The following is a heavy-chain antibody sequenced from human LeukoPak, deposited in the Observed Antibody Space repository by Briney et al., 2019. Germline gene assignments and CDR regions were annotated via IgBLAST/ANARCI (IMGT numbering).Heavy chain of an antibody. D-gene: IGHD6-19*01. CDR2: ISYDGSNK. CDR1: GFTFSSYG. V-gene: IGHV3-30*18. Sequence: PGGSLRLSCAASGFTFSSYGMHWVRQAPGKGLEWVAVISYDGSNKYYADSVKGRFTISRGNSKNTLYLQMNSLRAEDTAVYYCAKEMEQWLVLIEGFDYWGQGTLVTVSS. CDR3: AKEMEQWLVLIEGFDY. J-gene: IGHJ4*02.